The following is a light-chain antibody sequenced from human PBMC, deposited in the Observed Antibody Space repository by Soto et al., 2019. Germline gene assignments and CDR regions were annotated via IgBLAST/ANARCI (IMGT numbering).Light chain of an antibody. CDR2: EIT. V-gene: IGLV3-21*02. CDR3: QLWESSSDQVL. CDR1: NIGSKT. J-gene: IGLJ2*01. Sequence: SYELTQPPSVSVAPGQTATITCGGNNIGSKTVLWYQQKTGQAPVLVVSEITGRPSWIPERFSGSNPGNTATLTISRVEAGDEADYYCQLWESSSDQVLFGGGTKVTVL.